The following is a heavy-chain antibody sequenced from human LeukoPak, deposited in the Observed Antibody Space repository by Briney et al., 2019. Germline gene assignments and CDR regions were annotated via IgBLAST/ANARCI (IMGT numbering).Heavy chain of an antibody. V-gene: IGHV1-2*02. CDR3: ARDRGSGYNWNDVLDY. J-gene: IGHJ4*02. CDR2: INPNSGGT. Sequence: ASVKVSCKASGYTFTGYYMHWVRQAPGQGLEWMGWINPNSGGTDYAQKFQGRVTMTRDTSISTAYMEVSRLRSGDTAVYYCARDRGSGYNWNDVLDYWGQGTLVTVSS. D-gene: IGHD1-20*01. CDR1: GYTFTGYY.